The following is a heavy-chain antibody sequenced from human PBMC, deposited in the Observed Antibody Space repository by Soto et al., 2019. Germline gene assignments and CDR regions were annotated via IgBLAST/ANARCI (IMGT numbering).Heavy chain of an antibody. Sequence: QLQLQESGPGLVKPSETLSLTCSVSGGSINSSSYFWGWVRQPPGKGLEWIGSIYYSGSTYYNPSLRSRVTISVDTSKNQSSLKLSSVTAADTAVFYCARHYSRDSRNWFDPWGQGTLVTVSS. CDR1: GGSINSSSYF. V-gene: IGHV4-39*01. CDR2: IYYSGST. J-gene: IGHJ5*02. CDR3: ARHYSRDSRNWFDP. D-gene: IGHD6-19*01.